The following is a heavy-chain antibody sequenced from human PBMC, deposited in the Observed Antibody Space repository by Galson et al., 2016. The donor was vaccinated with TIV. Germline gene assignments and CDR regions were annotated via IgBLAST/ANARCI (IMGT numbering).Heavy chain of an antibody. D-gene: IGHD2-2*01. Sequence: SETLSLTCAVSDGSINSDIYYWSWIRQAPGKGLEWVGSVCHSGAMYQNPSLRSRLTMSVDTSKKEFSLKLSSVTAADTGVYYCALRRTDGFDPALYYYGLDVWGQGATVTVSS. CDR2: VCHSGAM. J-gene: IGHJ6*02. CDR3: ALRRTDGFDPALYYYGLDV. CDR1: DGSINSDIYY. V-gene: IGHV4-39*01.